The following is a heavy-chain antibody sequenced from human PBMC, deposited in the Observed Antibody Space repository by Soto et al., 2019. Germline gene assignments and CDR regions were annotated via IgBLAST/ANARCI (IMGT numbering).Heavy chain of an antibody. V-gene: IGHV1-2*02. CDR3: ARDGQWLVTPYYYYGLDV. CDR1: GYAFNGYY. D-gene: IGHD6-19*01. CDR2: INPNSGDT. J-gene: IGHJ6*02. Sequence: QEQLVQSGAEVKKPGASVKVSCKASGYAFNGYYIHWVRQAPGQGLEWMGWINPNSGDTNYAQKFQDRVTLTRDMSISTANMELTRLRSDDTAVYYCARDGQWLVTPYYYYGLDVWGQGTTVTVPS.